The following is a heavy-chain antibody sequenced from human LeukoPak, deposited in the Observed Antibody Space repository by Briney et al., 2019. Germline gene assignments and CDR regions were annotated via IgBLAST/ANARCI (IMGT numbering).Heavy chain of an antibody. CDR1: GFTFDDYG. CDR3: ARDVYSSGWYSGLSFDY. Sequence: PGGSLRLSCAASGFTFDDYGMSWVRQAPGKGLEWVSGINWNGGSTVYADSVKGRFTISRDNAKNSLYLQVNSLRAEDTALYYCARDVYSSGWYSGLSFDYWGQGTLVTVSS. V-gene: IGHV3-20*04. D-gene: IGHD6-19*01. J-gene: IGHJ4*02. CDR2: INWNGGST.